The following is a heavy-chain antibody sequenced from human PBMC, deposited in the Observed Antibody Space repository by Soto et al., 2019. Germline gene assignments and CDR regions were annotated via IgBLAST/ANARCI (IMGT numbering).Heavy chain of an antibody. CDR1: GFTLTNVW. D-gene: IGHD5-18*01. Sequence: EVQLVESGGGLVNPGESLRLSCAVSGFTLTNVWMNWVRQAPGKGLEWVGRIRSISDGGTTDYAVAVRGRFTISRHDSENTLYLQMNTLKTEDTAVYYCSHGYGQHFESWGQGTLVTVSS. J-gene: IGHJ4*02. CDR3: SHGYGQHFES. CDR2: IRSISDGGTT. V-gene: IGHV3-15*07.